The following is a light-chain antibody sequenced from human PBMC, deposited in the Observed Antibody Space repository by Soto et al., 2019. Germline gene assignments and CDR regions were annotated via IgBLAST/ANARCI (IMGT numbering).Light chain of an antibody. CDR2: GNN. CDR1: SSNIGAGYD. Sequence: QSVLTQPPSVSGAPGQRVTISCTGSSSNIGAGYDVHWYQQLPGTAPKLLIYGNNNRPSGVPDRFSGSKSGTSASLAISGLQAEDEAHYYCQSYDNRLRGLFGGGTKLTVL. V-gene: IGLV1-40*01. J-gene: IGLJ2*01. CDR3: QSYDNRLRGL.